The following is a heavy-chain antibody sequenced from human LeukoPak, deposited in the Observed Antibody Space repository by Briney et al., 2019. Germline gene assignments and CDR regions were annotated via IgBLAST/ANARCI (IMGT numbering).Heavy chain of an antibody. D-gene: IGHD5-24*01. V-gene: IGHV4-59*01. J-gene: IGHJ4*02. Sequence: SETLSLTCTVSGGSISGYYWTWIRQPPGKGLEWIGYIYHTGSTNYNPSLKSRVTISVDTSKNQFSLNLSSVTAADTALYYCARFDRDGYNLDYWGQGTLVTVSS. CDR3: ARFDRDGYNLDY. CDR2: IYHTGST. CDR1: GGSISGYY.